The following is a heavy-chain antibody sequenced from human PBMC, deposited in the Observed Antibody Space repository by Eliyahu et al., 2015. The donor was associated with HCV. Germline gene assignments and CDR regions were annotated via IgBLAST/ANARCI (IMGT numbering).Heavy chain of an antibody. J-gene: IGHJ4*02. CDR1: GGSFSDYS. CDR3: ARTIVDGYNGEGEYFDY. D-gene: IGHD5-24*01. CDR2: INHSGST. Sequence: QVQLQQWGAGLLKPSETLSLTCAVYGGSFSDYSWSWIRQPPGKGLEWIGEINHSGSTNYNPSLKSRVTMSVDTSKNQFSLNLSSVTATDTAVYYCARTIVDGYNGEGEYFDYWGQGTLVTVSS. V-gene: IGHV4-34*01.